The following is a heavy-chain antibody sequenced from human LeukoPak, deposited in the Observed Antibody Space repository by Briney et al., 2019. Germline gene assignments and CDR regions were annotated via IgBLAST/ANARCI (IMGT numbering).Heavy chain of an antibody. CDR3: ARLEGIAVAGTITRYYYYGMDV. V-gene: IGHV5-51*01. Sequence: GESLKIPCKGSGYSFTSYWIGWVRQMPGKGLEWMGIIYPGDSDTRYSPSFQGQVTISADKSISTAYLQWSSLKASDTAMYYCARLEGIAVAGTITRYYYYGMDVWGQGTTVTVSS. CDR2: IYPGDSDT. J-gene: IGHJ6*02. CDR1: GYSFTSYW. D-gene: IGHD6-19*01.